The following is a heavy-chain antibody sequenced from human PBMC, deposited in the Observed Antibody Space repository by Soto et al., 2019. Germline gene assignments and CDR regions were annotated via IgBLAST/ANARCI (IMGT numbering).Heavy chain of an antibody. Sequence: QVQLQESGPGLVKPSQTLSLTCTVSGGSITSGDYYWSWIRQPPGKGLEWIGYIYYSGSTYYNPSLRRRLTLSVDTSKNQFSLKLSSVTAADTAVYYCARVYGITMIVVARTDWGQGTLVTVSS. V-gene: IGHV4-30-4*01. CDR2: IYYSGST. CDR3: ARVYGITMIVVARTD. D-gene: IGHD3-22*01. CDR1: GGSITSGDYY. J-gene: IGHJ4*02.